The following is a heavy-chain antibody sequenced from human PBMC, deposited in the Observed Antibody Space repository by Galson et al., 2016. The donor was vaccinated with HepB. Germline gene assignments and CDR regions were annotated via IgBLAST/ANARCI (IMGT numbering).Heavy chain of an antibody. V-gene: IGHV5-10-1*01. CDR2: IDPSDSYT. J-gene: IGHJ4*02. CDR3: ARHRYYYDSSGYYYALGY. D-gene: IGHD3-22*01. CDR1: GYSFTSYW. Sequence: QSGAEVKKPGESLRISCKGSGYSFTSYWINWVRQMPGKGLEWMGRIDPSDSYTNYSPSFQGHVTISADKSISTAYLQWSSLKASDTAMYYCARHRYYYDSSGYYYALGYWGQGTLVTVSS.